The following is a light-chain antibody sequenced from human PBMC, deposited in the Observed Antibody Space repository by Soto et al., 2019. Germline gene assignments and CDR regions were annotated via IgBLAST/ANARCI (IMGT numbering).Light chain of an antibody. CDR1: QSVSSN. Sequence: EIVMTQSPATLSVSPGERATLSCRASQSVSSNLAWYQQKPGQAPRLLIYGASTRATGIPARFSGSGSGTEFTLTLSILQSEDLAVYYCQQYNNWPPLTFGGGTKVEIK. V-gene: IGKV3-15*01. J-gene: IGKJ4*01. CDR3: QQYNNWPPLT. CDR2: GAS.